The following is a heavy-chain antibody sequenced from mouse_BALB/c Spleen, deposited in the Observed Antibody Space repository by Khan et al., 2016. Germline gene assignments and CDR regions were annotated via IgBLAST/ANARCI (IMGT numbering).Heavy chain of an antibody. D-gene: IGHD2-3*01. V-gene: IGHV1-54*01. J-gene: IGHJ4*01. CDR2: INPGSGGT. CDR1: GYAFTNYL. Sequence: QVQLQQSGAELVRPGTSVKVSCKASGYAFTNYLIEWVKQRPGQGLEWIGVINPGSGGTNYNEKFKGKATLTADKSSSTAYMQLSSLTSDDSAVYFCARYDGNHYAMDYWGQGTSVTVSS. CDR3: ARYDGNHYAMDY.